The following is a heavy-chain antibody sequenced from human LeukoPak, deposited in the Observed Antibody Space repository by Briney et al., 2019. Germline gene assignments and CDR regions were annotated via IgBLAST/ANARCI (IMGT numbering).Heavy chain of an antibody. CDR3: ATRRSNYGLLSYLDYYYYGMDV. J-gene: IGHJ6*02. V-gene: IGHV7-4-1*02. Sequence: ASVKVSCKASGYTVTSYAMNWVRQAPGQGLEWMGWINTNTGNPTYAQGFTGRFVFSLDTSVSTAYLQISSLKAEDTAVYYCATRRSNYGLLSYLDYYYYGMDVWGQGTTVTVSS. CDR2: INTNTGNP. CDR1: GYTVTSYA. D-gene: IGHD4-11*01.